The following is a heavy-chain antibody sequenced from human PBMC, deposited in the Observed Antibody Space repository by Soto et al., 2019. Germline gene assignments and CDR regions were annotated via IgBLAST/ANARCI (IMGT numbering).Heavy chain of an antibody. CDR3: ASHITGTTGY. CDR2: TRNKANSYTT. J-gene: IGHJ4*02. Sequence: EVQLVESGGGLVQPGGSLRLSCAASGFTFSDHYMDWVRQAPGKGLEWVGRTRNKANSYTTEYAASVKGRFTISRDDSKNSLYLQMNSLKTEDTAVYYCASHITGTTGYWGQGTLVTVSS. V-gene: IGHV3-72*01. D-gene: IGHD1-20*01. CDR1: GFTFSDHY.